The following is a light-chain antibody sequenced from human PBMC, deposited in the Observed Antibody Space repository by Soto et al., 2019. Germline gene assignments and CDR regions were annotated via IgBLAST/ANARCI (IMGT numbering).Light chain of an antibody. V-gene: IGKV3-15*01. Sequence: VVTQSPATLSVSPGERVTLSRRASHTLNSNLAWYQQKPGQAPRLLLYSASTRAAGIPARFSGSGSGTDFTLTISSLQPEDFAVYYCQQYNDWPPLFTFGPGTKVDIK. CDR1: HTLNSN. CDR2: SAS. J-gene: IGKJ3*01. CDR3: QQYNDWPPLFT.